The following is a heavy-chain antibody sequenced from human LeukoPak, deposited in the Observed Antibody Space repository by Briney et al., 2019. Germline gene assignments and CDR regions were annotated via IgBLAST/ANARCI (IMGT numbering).Heavy chain of an antibody. V-gene: IGHV1-2*02. J-gene: IGHJ5*02. CDR3: ASLDVDTATYWFDP. Sequence: ASVKVSCKASGYTFTGYYMHWVRQAPGQGLEWVGWINPNSGGTNYAQKFQGRVTMTRDTSISTAYMELSRLRSDDTAVYYCASLDVDTATYWFDPWGQGTLVTVSS. D-gene: IGHD5-18*01. CDR1: GYTFTGYY. CDR2: INPNSGGT.